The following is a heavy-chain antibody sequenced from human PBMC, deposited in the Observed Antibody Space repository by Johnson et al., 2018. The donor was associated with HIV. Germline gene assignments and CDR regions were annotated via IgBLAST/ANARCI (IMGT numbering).Heavy chain of an antibody. Sequence: VQLVDSGDGLVQPGRSLRLSCTFSCSSFSYYWMSWIRQAPGKGMEWVANIKQDGSEKYYVDSVKGRFTISRDNAKKSLYLQMNSLKTEDTAVYYCTTDRGPPTGYSSESGAFDIWGQGTMVTVSS. CDR1: CSSFSYYW. CDR2: IKQDGSEK. V-gene: IGHV3-7*05. J-gene: IGHJ3*02. CDR3: TTDRGPPTGYSSESGAFDI. D-gene: IGHD6-25*01.